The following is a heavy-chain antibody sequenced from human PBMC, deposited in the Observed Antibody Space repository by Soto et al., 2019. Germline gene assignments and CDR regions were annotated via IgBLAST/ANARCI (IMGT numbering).Heavy chain of an antibody. CDR1: GFTASSNY. J-gene: IGHJ4*02. Sequence: PEGSMRLSCAPSGFTASSNYISSVRQAPGKELEWVSVNYSGGSTYYADSVKGRFTISRDNSKNTRYLQMNSLRAEDTAVYYCARDSRIGGDQGYYFEYWGQGTLVNVFS. CDR2: NYSGGST. CDR3: ARDSRIGGDQGYYFEY. D-gene: IGHD1-26*01. V-gene: IGHV3-53*01.